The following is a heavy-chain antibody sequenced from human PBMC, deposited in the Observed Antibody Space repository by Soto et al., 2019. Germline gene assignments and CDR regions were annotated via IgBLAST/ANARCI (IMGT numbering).Heavy chain of an antibody. CDR3: ARESEDLTSNFDY. J-gene: IGHJ4*02. CDR2: ISSTTNYI. CDR1: GLTFTRYS. V-gene: IGHV3-21*06. Sequence: GGSLRLSCAAAGLTFTRYSMNWVRQAPGKGLEWVSSISSTTNYIYYGDSMKGRFTISRDNAKNSLYLEMNSLRAEDTAVYYCARESEDLTSNFDYWGQGTLVTVSS.